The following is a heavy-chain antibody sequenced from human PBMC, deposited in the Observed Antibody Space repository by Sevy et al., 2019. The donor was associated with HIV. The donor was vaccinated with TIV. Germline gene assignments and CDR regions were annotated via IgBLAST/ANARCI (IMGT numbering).Heavy chain of an antibody. CDR2: IYYSGST. D-gene: IGHD6-19*01. CDR3: ARQSGGWYEYDASDV. Sequence: SETLSLTCTVSDVSISSGTNYWGWIRQPPGKGLEWIGSIYYSGSTYYNPSLKSRVTISADTSMNQFSLKLGSVTVADTAVYYCARQSGGWYEYDASDVWGQGTMVTVSS. CDR1: DVSISSGTNY. J-gene: IGHJ3*01. V-gene: IGHV4-39*01.